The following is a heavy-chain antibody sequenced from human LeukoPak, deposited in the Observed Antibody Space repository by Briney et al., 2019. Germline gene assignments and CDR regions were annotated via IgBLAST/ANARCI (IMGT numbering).Heavy chain of an antibody. Sequence: ASVKVSCKASGGTFSSYAISWVRQAPGQGLEWMGRIIPILGIANYAQKFQGRVTITADISTRTAYLELNTLRSEDTAIHYCAIAVGGNNIWFESWGQGTLVTVSS. CDR2: IIPILGIA. D-gene: IGHD1-26*01. CDR3: AIAVGGNNIWFES. CDR1: GGTFSSYA. J-gene: IGHJ5*01. V-gene: IGHV1-69*04.